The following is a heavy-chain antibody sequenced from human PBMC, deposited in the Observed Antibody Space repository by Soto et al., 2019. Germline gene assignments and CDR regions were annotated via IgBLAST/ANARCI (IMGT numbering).Heavy chain of an antibody. CDR3: ARYSGWYSYNWFDP. CDR2: SNHSGITT. V-gene: IGHV3-48*03. CDR1: RFNFRSFE. D-gene: IGHD6-19*01. Sequence: GGPLRISRVACRFNFRSFEMNWIRQAQWKGPQWITVSNHSGITTSYPDSLKSRLTISRDNTKNSVYLQISSRRGEDTAMYYCARYSGWYSYNWFDPWGQGSLVTVTS. J-gene: IGHJ5*02.